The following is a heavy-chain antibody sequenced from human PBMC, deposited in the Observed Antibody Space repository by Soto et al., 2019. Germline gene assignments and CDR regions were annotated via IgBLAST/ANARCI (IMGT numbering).Heavy chain of an antibody. J-gene: IGHJ4*02. Sequence: QVQLVQSGAEVKKPGASVKVSCKASGYTFTSYYMHWVRQAPGQGLEWMGIINPSGGSTSYAQKFQGRVTRTRDTSTSTVYMELSSLRSEDTAVYYCASAPPYNVLRFLEWYIWGQGTLVTVSS. CDR1: GYTFTSYY. V-gene: IGHV1-46*01. CDR3: ASAPPYNVLRFLEWYI. D-gene: IGHD3-3*01. CDR2: INPSGGST.